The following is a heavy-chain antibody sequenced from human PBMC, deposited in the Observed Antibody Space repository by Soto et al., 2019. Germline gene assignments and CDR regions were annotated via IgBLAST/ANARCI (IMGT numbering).Heavy chain of an antibody. Sequence: SVKVSCKASGGTFSSYAISWVRQAPGQGLEWMGGIIPIFGTANYAQKFQGRVTITADESTSTAYMELSSLRSEDTAVYYCARHRSVYSSGWYAFDYWGQGTLVTVSS. CDR3: ARHRSVYSSGWYAFDY. J-gene: IGHJ4*02. V-gene: IGHV1-69*13. CDR1: GGTFSSYA. CDR2: IIPIFGTA. D-gene: IGHD6-19*01.